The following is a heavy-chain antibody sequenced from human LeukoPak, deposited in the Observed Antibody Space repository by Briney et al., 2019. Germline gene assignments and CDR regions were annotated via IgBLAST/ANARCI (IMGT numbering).Heavy chain of an antibody. J-gene: IGHJ4*02. CDR1: GGSFSDYY. CDR3: ARLKPDGYSDDY. Sequence: SETLSLTCVVYGGSFSDYYWGWIRQPPGKGLEWIGSIYHSGSTYYNPSLKSRVTISVDTSKNQFSLKLSSVTAADTAVYYCARLKPDGYSDDYWGQGTLVTVSS. V-gene: IGHV4-38-2*01. D-gene: IGHD5-18*01. CDR2: IYHSGST.